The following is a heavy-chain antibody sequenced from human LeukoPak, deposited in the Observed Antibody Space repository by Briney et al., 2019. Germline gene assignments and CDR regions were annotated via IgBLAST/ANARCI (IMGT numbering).Heavy chain of an antibody. CDR1: GGSFSGCY. V-gene: IGHV4-34*01. CDR2: INHSGST. CDR3: ARARRITMIVVANWFDP. J-gene: IGHJ5*02. D-gene: IGHD3-22*01. Sequence: SETLSLTCAVYGGSFSGCYWSWIRQPPGKGLEWIGEINHSGSTNYNPSLKSRVTISVDTSKNQFSLKLSSVTAADTAVYYCARARRITMIVVANWFDPWGQGTLVTVSS.